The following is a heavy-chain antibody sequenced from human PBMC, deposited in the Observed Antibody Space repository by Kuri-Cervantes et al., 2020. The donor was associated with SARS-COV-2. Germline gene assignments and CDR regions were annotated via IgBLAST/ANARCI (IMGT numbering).Heavy chain of an antibody. CDR1: GGTFSSYA. V-gene: IGHV1-69*05. J-gene: IGHJ3*02. CDR3: ARGLAIFGVRNAFDI. CDR2: IIPIFGTA. Sequence: SVKVSCKASGGTFSSYAISWVRQAPGQGLEWMGGIIPIFGTANYAQKFQGRVTITTDESTSTAYMELSSQRSEDTAVYYCARGLAIFGVRNAFDIWGQGTMVTVSS. D-gene: IGHD3-3*01.